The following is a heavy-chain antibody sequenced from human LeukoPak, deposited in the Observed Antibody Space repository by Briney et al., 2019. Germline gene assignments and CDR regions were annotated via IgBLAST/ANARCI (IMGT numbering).Heavy chain of an antibody. D-gene: IGHD2-21*01. V-gene: IGHV1-8*03. J-gene: IGHJ3*02. CDR1: GYTFTSYD. CDR3: AMNGDTNAFDI. Sequence: ASVKVSCKASGYTFTSYDINWVRQATGQGLEWMGWMNPNSGTTGYAQKFQGRVTITRNTSISTAYMELSSLRSEDTAVYYCAMNGDTNAFDIWGQGTMVTVSS. CDR2: MNPNSGTT.